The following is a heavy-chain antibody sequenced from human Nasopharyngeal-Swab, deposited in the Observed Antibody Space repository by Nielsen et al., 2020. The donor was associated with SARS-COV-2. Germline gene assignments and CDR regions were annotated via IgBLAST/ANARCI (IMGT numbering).Heavy chain of an antibody. Sequence: GESLKISCAASGFTFSGYAVHWVRQAPGKGLEWEAVISYDGHTKFYADPVKGRFTIPRDEPKDTVYLEMNSLRVDDTAIYYCAREGSERGGAFDIWGQGTMVAVSS. J-gene: IGHJ3*02. CDR1: GFTFSGYA. D-gene: IGHD1-1*01. CDR2: ISYDGHTK. CDR3: AREGSERGGAFDI. V-gene: IGHV3-30-3*01.